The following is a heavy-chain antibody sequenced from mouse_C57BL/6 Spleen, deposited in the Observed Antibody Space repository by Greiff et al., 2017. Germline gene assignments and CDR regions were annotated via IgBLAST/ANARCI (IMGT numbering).Heavy chain of an antibody. Sequence: QVQLQQSGAELVKPGASVKMSCKASGYTFTSYWITWVKQRPGQGLEWIGDIYPGSGSTNYNEKFKSKATLTVDTSSSTAYMQLSSLTSEDSAVYYCARYGDGYPYYYAMDYWGQGTSVTVSS. CDR1: GYTFTSYW. J-gene: IGHJ4*01. CDR3: ARYGDGYPYYYAMDY. V-gene: IGHV1-55*01. D-gene: IGHD2-3*01. CDR2: IYPGSGST.